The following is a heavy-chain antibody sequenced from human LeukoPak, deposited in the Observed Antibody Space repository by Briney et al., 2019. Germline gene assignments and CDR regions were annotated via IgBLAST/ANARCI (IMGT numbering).Heavy chain of an antibody. V-gene: IGHV1-2*02. Sequence: ASVKVSCTASGYTFTGYHMHWVRQAPGQGLEWMGWINPNSGGTNYAQKFQGRVTMTRDTSISTAYMELSRLRSDDTAVYYCARDYGDHQTPNYWGQETLVTVSS. J-gene: IGHJ4*02. CDR2: INPNSGGT. CDR1: GYTFTGYH. D-gene: IGHD4-17*01. CDR3: ARDYGDHQTPNY.